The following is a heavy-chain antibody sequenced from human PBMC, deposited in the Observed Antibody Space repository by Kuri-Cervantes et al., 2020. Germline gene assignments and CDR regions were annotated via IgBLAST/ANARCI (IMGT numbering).Heavy chain of an antibody. CDR3: ARGGYCSSTSCPREYYYYAMDV. J-gene: IGHJ6*04. CDR2: INTNTGIP. D-gene: IGHD2-2*01. V-gene: IGHV7-4-1*02. CDR1: GYTFTSYA. Sequence: ASVKVSCKASGYTFTSYAMNWVRQAPGQGLEWMGWINTNTGIPTYAQGFTARFAFSLDTSVSTAYLHISTLKPEDTAVYYCARGGYCSSTSCPREYYYYAMDVWGKGTTVTVSS.